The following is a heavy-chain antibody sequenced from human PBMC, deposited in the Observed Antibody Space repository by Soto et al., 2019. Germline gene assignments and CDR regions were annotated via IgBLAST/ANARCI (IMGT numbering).Heavy chain of an antibody. CDR1: GFTFSSYG. CDR2: ISYDGSNK. Sequence: PGGSLRLSCAASGFTFSSYGMHWVRQAPGKGLEWVAVISYDGSNKYYADSVKGRFTISRDNSKNTLYLQMNSLRAEDTAVYYCAKQPPNDGYRVHYCSNTSCRFDYWGQGTLVTVSS. D-gene: IGHD2-2*01. V-gene: IGHV3-30*18. J-gene: IGHJ4*02. CDR3: AKQPPNDGYRVHYCSNTSCRFDY.